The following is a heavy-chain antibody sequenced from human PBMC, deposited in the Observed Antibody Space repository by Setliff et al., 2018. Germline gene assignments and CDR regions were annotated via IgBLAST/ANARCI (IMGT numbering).Heavy chain of an antibody. J-gene: IGHJ4*02. D-gene: IGHD3-10*01. V-gene: IGHV3-7*01. Sequence: GGSLRLSCTASGLSYINDWVSWVCQAPGKGLEWLASINPHGSEKYYADSVKGRFTISRDNAKNSLSLQMNNLRTEDTAVYYCFGAGTCSYWGQGTLVTVS. CDR3: FGAGTCSY. CDR2: INPHGSEK. CDR1: GLSYINDW.